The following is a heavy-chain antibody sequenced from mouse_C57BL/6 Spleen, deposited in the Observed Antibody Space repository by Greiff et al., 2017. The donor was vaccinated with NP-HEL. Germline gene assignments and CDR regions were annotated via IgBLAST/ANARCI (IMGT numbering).Heavy chain of an antibody. J-gene: IGHJ2*01. CDR1: GYTFTSYW. Sequence: QVQLQQPGAELVRPGSSVKLSCKASGYTFTSYWMDWVKQRPGQGLEWIGNIYPSDSETHYNQKFKDKATLTVDKSSSTAYMQLSSLTSEDSAVYYCARSGAVVAHFDYWGQGTTLTVSS. V-gene: IGHV1-61*01. D-gene: IGHD1-1*01. CDR2: IYPSDSET. CDR3: ARSGAVVAHFDY.